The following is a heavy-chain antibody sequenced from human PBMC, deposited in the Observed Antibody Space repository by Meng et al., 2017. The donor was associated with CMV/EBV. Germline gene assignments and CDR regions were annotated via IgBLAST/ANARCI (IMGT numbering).Heavy chain of an antibody. CDR2: INPNSGGT. CDR3: ARVLRQQLVPGYFDY. J-gene: IGHJ4*02. D-gene: IGHD6-13*01. V-gene: IGHV1-2*02. CDR1: GYTFTGYY. Sequence: ASVKVSCKASGYTFTGYYMHWVRQAPGQGLEGMGWINPNSGGTNYAQKFQGRVTMTRDTSISTAYMELSRLRSDDTAVYYCARVLRQQLVPGYFDYWGQGTLVTVSS.